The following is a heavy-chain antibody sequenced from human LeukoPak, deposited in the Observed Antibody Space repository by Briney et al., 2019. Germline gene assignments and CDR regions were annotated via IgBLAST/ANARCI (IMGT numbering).Heavy chain of an antibody. D-gene: IGHD3-10*01. CDR3: AKDFFSSGSTPYDY. CDR2: ISGSGGST. Sequence: GGSLRLSCAASGFTFSSYAMSWVRQAPGKGLEWVSAISGSGGSTYYADSVKGRFTISRDNSKNTLYLQMNSLRAEDTAVYYCAKDFFSSGSTPYDYWGQGTLVIVSS. CDR1: GFTFSSYA. J-gene: IGHJ4*02. V-gene: IGHV3-23*01.